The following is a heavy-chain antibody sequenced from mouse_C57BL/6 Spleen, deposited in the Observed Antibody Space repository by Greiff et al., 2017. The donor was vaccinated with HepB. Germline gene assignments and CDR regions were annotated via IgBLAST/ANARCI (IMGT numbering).Heavy chain of an antibody. CDR3: ARAITASFDV. D-gene: IGHD1-1*01. Sequence: QVQLQQPGAELVKPGATVKMSCKASGYTFTSYWITWVKQRPGQGLEWIGDIYPGSGSTNYNEKFKSKATLTVDTSSSTAYMQLSSLTSEDSAVYYCARAITASFDVWGTGTTVTVSS. CDR2: IYPGSGST. J-gene: IGHJ1*03. V-gene: IGHV1-55*01. CDR1: GYTFTSYW.